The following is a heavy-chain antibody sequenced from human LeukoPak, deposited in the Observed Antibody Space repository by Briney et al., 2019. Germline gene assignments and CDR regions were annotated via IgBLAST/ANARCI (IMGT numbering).Heavy chain of an antibody. CDR2: ISHDGSYK. D-gene: IGHD6-13*01. CDR3: AESGYGSSWHDY. Sequence: GGSLRLSCAASGLIFSTYGTHWGRQAPGKGLEWVAVISHDGSYKYYADSVKGRFIISRSSYKNTLYLQMNSLRAEDTAVYCCAESGYGSSWHDYWGKGTLVTVAS. CDR1: GLIFSTYG. J-gene: IGHJ4*02. V-gene: IGHV3-30*18.